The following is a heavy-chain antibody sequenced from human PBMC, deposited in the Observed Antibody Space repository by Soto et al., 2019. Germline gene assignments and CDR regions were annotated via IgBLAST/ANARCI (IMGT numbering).Heavy chain of an antibody. D-gene: IGHD5-12*01. J-gene: IGHJ4*02. Sequence: SETLSLTCTVSGGSISYYYWSWIRQPPGKGLEWIGYIYYTGSTNYDPSLKSRVTISVDTSKNQFSLKLSSVTTADTAVYYCARGLDIAAYYFDYWGQGTLVTVPS. V-gene: IGHV4-59*01. CDR1: GGSISYYY. CDR2: IYYTGST. CDR3: ARGLDIAAYYFDY.